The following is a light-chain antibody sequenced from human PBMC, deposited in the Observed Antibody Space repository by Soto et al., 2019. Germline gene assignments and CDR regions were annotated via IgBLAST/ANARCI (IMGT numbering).Light chain of an antibody. Sequence: QSVRTQPASVSGSPVQSIAISRTGTSSDVGGYNYVSWYQQHPGKAPKLMIHEVSNRPSGVSDRFSGSKSGNTASLTISGLQADDEADYYCSSHTSYSTRVFGTGTKVTVL. J-gene: IGLJ1*01. V-gene: IGLV2-14*01. CDR2: EVS. CDR1: SSDVGGYNY. CDR3: SSHTSYSTRV.